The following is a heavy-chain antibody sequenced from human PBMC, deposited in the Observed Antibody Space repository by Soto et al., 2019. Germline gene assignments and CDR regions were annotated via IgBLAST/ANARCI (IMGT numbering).Heavy chain of an antibody. CDR3: VREFMTMAGIQ. CDR1: AFTFSDYY. CDR2: ISGDGGRT. D-gene: IGHD6-19*01. J-gene: IGHJ4*02. Sequence: EVQLVESGGDLVQPGGSLRLSCAASAFTFSDYYMHWVRQGPGKGPVWVSAISGDGGRTYYAGSVRGRFTISRDNAKRTVYLQMNSLRADDPAVYYCVREFMTMAGIQWGQGTLVTVS. V-gene: IGHV3-74*01.